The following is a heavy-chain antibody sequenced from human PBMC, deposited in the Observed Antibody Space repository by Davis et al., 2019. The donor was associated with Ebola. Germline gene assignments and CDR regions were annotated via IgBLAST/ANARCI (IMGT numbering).Heavy chain of an antibody. CDR3: AKDGTGGVWFGEFYYGMDV. Sequence: GGSLRLSCAASGFTFSSYGMHWVRQAPGKGLEWVSLISGDGGSTYYADSVKGRFTISRDNSKNSLYLQMNSLRTEDTALYYCAKDGTGGVWFGEFYYGMDVWGQGTTVTVSS. CDR2: ISGDGGST. J-gene: IGHJ6*02. CDR1: GFTFSSYG. D-gene: IGHD3-10*01. V-gene: IGHV3-43*02.